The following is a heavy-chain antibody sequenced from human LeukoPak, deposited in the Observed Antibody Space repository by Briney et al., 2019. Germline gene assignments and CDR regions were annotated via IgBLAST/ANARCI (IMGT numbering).Heavy chain of an antibody. D-gene: IGHD6-13*01. J-gene: IGHJ6*03. CDR2: IIPIFGRA. V-gene: IGHV1-69*05. CDR1: GGTFSSYA. Sequence: SVTVSCKASGGTFSSYAITWVRQAPGPGLEWMGGIIPIFGRANYAQKFQGRVTITTDESTSTAYMELSSLRSEDTAVYYCARDRGSSWYSSSYYYYYMDVWGKGTTVTVSS. CDR3: ARDRGSSWYSSSYYYYYMDV.